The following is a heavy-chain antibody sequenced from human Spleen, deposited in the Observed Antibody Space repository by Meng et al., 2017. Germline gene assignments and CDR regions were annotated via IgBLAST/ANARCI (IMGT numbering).Heavy chain of an antibody. J-gene: IGHJ4*02. CDR2: ISYDGSNK. CDR1: GFTFSSYA. CDR3: ARSGVYSSGWSADY. Sequence: GESLKISCAASGFTFSSYAMHWVRQAPGKGLEWVAVISYDGSNKYYADSVKGRFTISRDNSKNTLYLQMNSLRAEDTAVYYCARSGVYSSGWSADYWGQGTLVTVSS. V-gene: IGHV3-30*01. D-gene: IGHD6-19*01.